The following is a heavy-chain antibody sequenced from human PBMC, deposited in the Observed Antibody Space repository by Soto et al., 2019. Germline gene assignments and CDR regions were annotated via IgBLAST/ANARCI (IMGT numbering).Heavy chain of an antibody. CDR3: ATGEGWPTSDPSYLNH. J-gene: IGHJ4*02. CDR2: LYYTGST. V-gene: IGHV4-39*02. Sequence: SETLSLTCVVSGGSVSDSVYYWGWIRQPPGKGLEWIGSLYYTGSTYHSPSLKSRITISVDTSKNHFSLEVRSVTAADTAVYFCATGEGWPTSDPSYLNHCGQGTLVTVSS. CDR1: GGSVSDSVYY.